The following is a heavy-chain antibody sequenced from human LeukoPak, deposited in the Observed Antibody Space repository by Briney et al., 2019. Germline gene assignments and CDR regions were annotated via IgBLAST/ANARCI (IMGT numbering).Heavy chain of an antibody. D-gene: IGHD5-12*01. CDR1: GFTFSSYA. J-gene: IGHJ4*02. Sequence: PGGSLRLSWAASGFTFSSYAMHWVRQAPGKGLEWVAVISYDVTNKYYADSVKGRFTISRDNSKKTLYLQMNSLRAEDTAVYYCARPPAPVDIVATSGFDYWGQGTLVTVSS. CDR3: ARPPAPVDIVATSGFDY. V-gene: IGHV3-30-3*01. CDR2: ISYDVTNK.